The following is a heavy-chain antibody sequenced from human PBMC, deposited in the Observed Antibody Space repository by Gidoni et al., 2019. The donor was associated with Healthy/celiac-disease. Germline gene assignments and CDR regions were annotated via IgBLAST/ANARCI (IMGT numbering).Heavy chain of an antibody. CDR3: ARGGEGSSWNWFDP. CDR1: GFTFSSYS. D-gene: IGHD6-13*01. CDR2: ISSSSSYI. Sequence: EVQLVESGGGLVKPGGSLRLSCAASGFTFSSYSMNWVRQAPGKGLEWVSSISSSSSYIYYADSVKGRFTISRDNAKNSLYLQMNSLRAEDTAVYYCARGGEGSSWNWFDPWGQGTLVTVSS. J-gene: IGHJ5*02. V-gene: IGHV3-21*01.